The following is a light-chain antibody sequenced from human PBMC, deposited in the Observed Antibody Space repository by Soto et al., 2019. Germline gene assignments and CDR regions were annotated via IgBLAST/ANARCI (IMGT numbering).Light chain of an antibody. CDR2: YDD. Sequence: QSVLTQPPSVSEAPRQRVTISCSGSSSNVGDNAVSWYQQLPGKSPKLLIYYDDLLPSGVSARFSGSKSGTAASLAISGLPSEDAGDYCCAAWDDSLNGWVFGGGTKVTVL. J-gene: IGLJ3*02. CDR3: AAWDDSLNGWV. CDR1: SSNVGDNA. V-gene: IGLV1-36*01.